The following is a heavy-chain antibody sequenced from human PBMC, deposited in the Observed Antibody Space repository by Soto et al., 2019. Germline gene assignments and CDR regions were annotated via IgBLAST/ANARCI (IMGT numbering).Heavy chain of an antibody. CDR3: ARGTWDLRFDP. J-gene: IGHJ5*02. CDR2: INHNGGS. Sequence: VQLQQWGAGLLKPSETLSLTCAVYGGSFSGYYWRWIRQTPGKGLEWIGEINHNGGSNYDPSLHDRVSIYLDTSKNQYTLRLTSVTAADTAVYYCARGTWDLRFDPWGQGTPVTVSS. CDR1: GGSFSGYY. D-gene: IGHD1-26*01. V-gene: IGHV4-34*01.